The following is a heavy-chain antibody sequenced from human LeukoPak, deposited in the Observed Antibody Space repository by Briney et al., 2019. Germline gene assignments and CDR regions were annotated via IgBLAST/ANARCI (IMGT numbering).Heavy chain of an antibody. J-gene: IGHJ6*03. V-gene: IGHV3-21*01. D-gene: IGHD6-19*01. CDR2: ISSSSSYI. CDR1: GFTFSSYS. CDR3: AKDWFGGSGRENYYYYYMDV. Sequence: PGGSLRLSCAASGFTFSSYSMNWVRQAPGKGLEWVSSISSSSSYIYYADSVKGRFTISRDNSKNTLYLQMNSLRAEDTAVYYCAKDWFGGSGRENYYYYYMDVWGKGTTVTISS.